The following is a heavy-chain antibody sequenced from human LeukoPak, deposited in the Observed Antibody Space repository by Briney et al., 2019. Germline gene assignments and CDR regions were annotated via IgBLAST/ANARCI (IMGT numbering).Heavy chain of an antibody. CDR2: IYWDDNK. Sequence: SGPTLVKPTQTLTLTCTFSGFLLSTSGVGVGWIRQTPGKALEWLALIYWDDNKRYSPSPKNRLTITKDTSKNQVVLKMTNLDPVDTATYYCAHWESGYFHLWGRGTLVTVSS. J-gene: IGHJ2*01. CDR1: GFLLSTSGVG. CDR3: AHWESGYFHL. V-gene: IGHV2-5*02. D-gene: IGHD1-26*01.